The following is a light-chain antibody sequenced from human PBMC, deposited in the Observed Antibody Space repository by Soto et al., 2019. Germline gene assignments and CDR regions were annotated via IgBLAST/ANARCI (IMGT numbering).Light chain of an antibody. Sequence: QAVVTQPPSASGTPGQRVTISCSGSSSNIGSNTVNWYQQLPGTAPKLLNYSNNQRPSGVPDRFSGSKSGTSASLAISGLQSEDEADYYCAAWDDSLNAVVFGGGTKLTVL. CDR1: SSNIGSNT. V-gene: IGLV1-44*01. CDR2: SNN. J-gene: IGLJ2*01. CDR3: AAWDDSLNAVV.